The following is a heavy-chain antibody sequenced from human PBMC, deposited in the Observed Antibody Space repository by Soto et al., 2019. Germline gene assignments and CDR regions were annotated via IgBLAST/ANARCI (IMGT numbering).Heavy chain of an antibody. CDR2: INPHGGST. V-gene: IGHV1-46*01. D-gene: IGHD3-3*01. CDR1: GDTFTSYY. J-gene: IGHJ5*02. Sequence: QVRLVQSGAEVRRPGASVKVSCKAPGDTFTSYYLNWVRQAPGQGLEWMGVINPHGGSTKYAQKFQGRVTMPRDTSRSTVYMELRSLRSDDKAIYYCARSSGGNFGIIIEGSNWFDPWGQVTLVTVSS. CDR3: ARSSGGNFGIIIEGSNWFDP.